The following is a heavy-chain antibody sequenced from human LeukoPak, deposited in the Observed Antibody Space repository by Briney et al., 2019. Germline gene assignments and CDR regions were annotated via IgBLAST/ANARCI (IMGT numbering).Heavy chain of an antibody. Sequence: SVKVSCKVSGGTFSSYAISWVRQAPGQGLEWMGGIIPIFGTANYAQKFQGRVTITTDESTSTAYMELSSLRSEDTAVYYCARSPVEIAYCGGDCYIGYWGQGTLVTVSS. J-gene: IGHJ4*02. CDR1: GGTFSSYA. CDR2: IIPIFGTA. D-gene: IGHD2-21*02. CDR3: ARSPVEIAYCGGDCYIGY. V-gene: IGHV1-69*05.